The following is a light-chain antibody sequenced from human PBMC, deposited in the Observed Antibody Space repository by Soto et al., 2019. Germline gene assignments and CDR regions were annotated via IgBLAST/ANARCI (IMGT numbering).Light chain of an antibody. CDR3: QQYNSYPWT. CDR2: DAS. J-gene: IGKJ1*01. CDR1: QTIFNW. V-gene: IGKV1-5*01. Sequence: DIPMTQSPSTLSASVGDRVTITCRASQTIFNWLAWYQRKPGRAPNLLIYDASSLQSGVPSTFSGSGSGKEFILTISSLQPGDFAAYYCQQYNSYPWTFGQGNKVEIK.